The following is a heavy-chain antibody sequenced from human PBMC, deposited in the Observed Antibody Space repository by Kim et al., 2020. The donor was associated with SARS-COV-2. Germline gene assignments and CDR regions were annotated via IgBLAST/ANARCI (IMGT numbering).Heavy chain of an antibody. D-gene: IGHD3-16*01. CDR3: ARWGPPRGMDV. CDR2: ISSNGGST. Sequence: GGSLRLSCAASGFTFSSYAMHWVRQAPGKGLEYVSAISSNGGSTYYADSVKGRFTISRDNSKNTLYLQMGSLRAEDMAVYYCARWGPPRGMDVWGQGTTVTVSS. CDR1: GFTFSSYA. J-gene: IGHJ6*02. V-gene: IGHV3-64*02.